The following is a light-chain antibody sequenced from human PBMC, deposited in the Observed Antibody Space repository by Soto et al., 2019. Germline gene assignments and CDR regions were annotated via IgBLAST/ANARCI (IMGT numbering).Light chain of an antibody. CDR2: AAS. J-gene: IGKJ2*01. V-gene: IGKV3-15*01. CDR1: QSLSLN. Sequence: DIVMTQSPTTLSVSPGERATLSCMASQSLSLNLAWYKTKPGQAPRLLIYAASTRATGIPARFSGSGSGTEFTLTISSLQPDEFATYYCQQYNSYSYTFGQGTKVDIK. CDR3: QQYNSYSYT.